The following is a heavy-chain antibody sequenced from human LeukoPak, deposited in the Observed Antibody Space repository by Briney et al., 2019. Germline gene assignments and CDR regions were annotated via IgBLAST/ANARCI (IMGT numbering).Heavy chain of an antibody. CDR1: GFTFSSYA. J-gene: IGHJ4*02. CDR3: AKGGVGSGKTFDS. CDR2: ISGSGGST. Sequence: GGSLRLSCAASGFTFSSYAMSWVRQAPGKGLEWVSGISGSGGSTYYADSVKGRFTISRDNSKNTLYLQMNGLRAEDTAMYYCAKGGVGSGKTFDSWGQGTLVTVSS. D-gene: IGHD3-10*01. V-gene: IGHV3-23*01.